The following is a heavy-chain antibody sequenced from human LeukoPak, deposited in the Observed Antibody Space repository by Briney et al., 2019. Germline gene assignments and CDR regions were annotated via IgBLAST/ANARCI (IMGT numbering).Heavy chain of an antibody. Sequence: ASVKVSCKASGYTFTSYYMHWVRQAPGQGLEWMGIINPSGGSTSYAQKFQGRVTMTRDTSTSTVHMELSSLRSEDTAVYYCASDIVNSGYYYYGMDVWGQGTTVTVSS. CDR3: ASDIVNSGYYYYGMDV. CDR2: INPSGGST. V-gene: IGHV1-46*01. CDR1: GYTFTSYY. J-gene: IGHJ6*02. D-gene: IGHD3-16*02.